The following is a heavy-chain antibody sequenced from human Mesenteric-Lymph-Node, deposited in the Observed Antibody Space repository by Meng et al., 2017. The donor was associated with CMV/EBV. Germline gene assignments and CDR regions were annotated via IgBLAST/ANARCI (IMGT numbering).Heavy chain of an antibody. J-gene: IGHJ4*02. D-gene: IGHD2-2*02. CDR3: ARSPFGYCSSTSCYTNPYYFDY. CDR1: GGSVSSGSYR. Sequence: GSLRLSCTVSGGSVSSGSYRWTWIRQPPGKGLEWIGYIYYTGSTNYNPSLKSRVTISLDTSNNQFSLKLSSVTAADTAVYYCARSPFGYCSSTSCYTNPYYFDYWGQGTLVTVSS. V-gene: IGHV4-61*01. CDR2: IYYTGST.